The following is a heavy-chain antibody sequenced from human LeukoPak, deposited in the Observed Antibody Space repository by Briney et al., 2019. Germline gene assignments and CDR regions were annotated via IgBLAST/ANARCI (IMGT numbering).Heavy chain of an antibody. Sequence: PGGSLRLSCAASGFTFSKYWMTWVRQAPGKGLEWVANIKTDGSQKYYVDSVKGRFSISRDNAKSSLYLQMNSLTADDTATYYCVRGLLEWLRLETYYFDYWGQGTLVTVSS. CDR1: GFTFSKYW. J-gene: IGHJ4*02. CDR3: VRGLLEWLRLETYYFDY. V-gene: IGHV3-7*01. CDR2: IKTDGSQK. D-gene: IGHD3-3*01.